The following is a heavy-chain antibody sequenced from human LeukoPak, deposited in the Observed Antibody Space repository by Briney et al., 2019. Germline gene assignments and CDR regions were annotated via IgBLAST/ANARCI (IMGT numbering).Heavy chain of an antibody. V-gene: IGHV3-30*02. CDR2: IRYDGSDK. CDR3: ANSLGGDSLDY. Sequence: GGSLRLSCAASGFTFSSYAMHWVRQAPGRGLEWVAFIRYDGSDKNYAESVKGRFTISRNNSNNTLYLQMNSLRAEDTAVYYCANSLGGDSLDYWGQGTLVTVSS. J-gene: IGHJ4*02. D-gene: IGHD3-16*01. CDR1: GFTFSSYA.